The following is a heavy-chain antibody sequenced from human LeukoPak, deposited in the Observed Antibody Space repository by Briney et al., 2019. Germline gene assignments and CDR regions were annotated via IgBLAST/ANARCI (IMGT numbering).Heavy chain of an antibody. Sequence: SGGPLRLSCAASGFTFSSYAMSWVRQAPGKGLEWVSAISGSGGSTYYADSVKGRFTISRDNSKNTLYLQMNSLRAEDTAVYYCAKVNGSSSWYYFDYWGQGTLVTVSS. CDR1: GFTFSSYA. V-gene: IGHV3-23*01. CDR3: AKVNGSSSWYYFDY. J-gene: IGHJ4*02. CDR2: ISGSGGST. D-gene: IGHD6-13*01.